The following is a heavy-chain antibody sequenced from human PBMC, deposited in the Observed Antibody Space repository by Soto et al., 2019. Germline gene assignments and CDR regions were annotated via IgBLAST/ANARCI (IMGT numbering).Heavy chain of an antibody. Sequence: GGSLRLSCAASGFTFSSYWMTWVRQAPGKGLEWVANIKQDGSEKFYVDSVKGRFTISRDNAKNSLYMQMNSLRAEDTAVYYCARGAGSYFRRVVCSFDGGGQGTMASV. CDR1: GFTFSSYW. CDR3: ARGAGSYFRRVVCSFDG. J-gene: IGHJ3*01. V-gene: IGHV3-7*04. D-gene: IGHD3-10*01. CDR2: IKQDGSEK.